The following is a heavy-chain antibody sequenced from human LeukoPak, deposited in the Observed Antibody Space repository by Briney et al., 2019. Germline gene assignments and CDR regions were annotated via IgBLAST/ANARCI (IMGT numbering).Heavy chain of an antibody. CDR2: ISYDGSNK. CDR3: AKDRRNYGYFDY. V-gene: IGHV3-30*18. CDR1: GFTFSSYG. D-gene: IGHD1-7*01. Sequence: PGGSLRLSCAASGFTFSSYGMHWVRQAPGKGLEWVAVISYDGSNKYYADSVKVRFTISRDNSKNTLYLQMNSLRAEDTAVYYCAKDRRNYGYFDYWGQGTLVTVSS. J-gene: IGHJ4*02.